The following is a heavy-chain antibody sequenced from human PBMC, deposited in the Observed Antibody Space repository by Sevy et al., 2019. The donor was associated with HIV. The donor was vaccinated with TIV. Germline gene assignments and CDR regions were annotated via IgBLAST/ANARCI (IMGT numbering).Heavy chain of an antibody. CDR1: GFTFSSYS. V-gene: IGHV3-48*02. J-gene: IGHJ3*02. CDR3: AIAHSNQLPGIAVAGMVAFDI. Sequence: GGSLRLSCAASGFTFSSYSMNWVRQAPGKGLEWVSYISSSSSTIYYADSVKGRFTISRDNAKNSLYLQMNSLRDEDTAVYYCAIAHSNQLPGIAVAGMVAFDIWGQGTMVTVSS. D-gene: IGHD6-19*01. CDR2: ISSSSSTI.